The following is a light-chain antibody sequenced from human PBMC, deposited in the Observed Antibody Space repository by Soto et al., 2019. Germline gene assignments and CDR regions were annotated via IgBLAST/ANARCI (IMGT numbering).Light chain of an antibody. CDR2: GAS. J-gene: IGKJ1*01. CDR1: QSVSSSY. V-gene: IGKV3-20*01. CDR3: QQYGSSPPGSRGLWT. Sequence: EIVLTQSPGTLSLSPGERATLSCRASQSVSSSYLAWYQQKPGQAPRLLIYGASSRATGIPDRFSGSGSGTDFTLTISRLEPEDFAVYYCQQYGSSPPGSRGLWTFGQGTKVEIK.